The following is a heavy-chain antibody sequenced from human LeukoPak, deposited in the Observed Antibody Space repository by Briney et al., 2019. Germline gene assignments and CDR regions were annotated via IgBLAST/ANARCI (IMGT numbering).Heavy chain of an antibody. V-gene: IGHV3-11*01. Sequence: GGSLRLSCAASGFTFRDYRMTWIRQAPGKGLEWISYIKKGSAATYYADSVTGRFVISRDDARNSLYLHLTNLRAEDTATYFCARIWSARDWFDPWGQGTQVVVSS. D-gene: IGHD1-1*01. CDR1: GFTFRDYR. CDR3: ARIWSARDWFDP. J-gene: IGHJ5*02. CDR2: IKKGSAAT.